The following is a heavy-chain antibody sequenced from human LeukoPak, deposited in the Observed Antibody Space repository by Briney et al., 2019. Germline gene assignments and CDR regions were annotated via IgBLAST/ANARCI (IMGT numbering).Heavy chain of an antibody. J-gene: IGHJ6*02. D-gene: IGHD6-13*01. CDR1: GGSISSYY. V-gene: IGHV4-59*08. CDR2: IYYSGST. CDR3: GSRTYSRNYYYYVKDG. Sequence: SETLSLTCTVSGGSISSYYWSWIRQPPGKGLEWIGYIYYSGSTNYNPAPMSGVSISVDTTKNQSSLKQISVTPPDTAVVYYGSRTYSRNYYYYVKDGWGQGTTVTVSS.